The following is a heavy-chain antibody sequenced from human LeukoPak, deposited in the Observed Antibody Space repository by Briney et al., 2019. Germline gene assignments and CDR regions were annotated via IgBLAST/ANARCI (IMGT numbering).Heavy chain of an antibody. D-gene: IGHD6-19*01. CDR1: GFTFDDYA. Sequence: SRSLRLSCAASGFTFDDYAMHWVRQAPGKGLEWVSGISWNSGSIGYADSVKGRFTISRDNAKNSLYLQMNSLRAEDTALYYCAKTRGSGWYYFDYWGQGTLVTVSS. CDR3: AKTRGSGWYYFDY. CDR2: ISWNSGSI. J-gene: IGHJ4*02. V-gene: IGHV3-9*01.